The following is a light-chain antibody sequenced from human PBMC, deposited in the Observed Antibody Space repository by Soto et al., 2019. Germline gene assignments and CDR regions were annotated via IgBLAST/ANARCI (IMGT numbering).Light chain of an antibody. Sequence: EIVLTQSPPTLSLSPGERATLSCSASQSVSTYLAWYQQKPGQAPRLLIYDASTRPTGIPARFSGSGSGTDFTLPISSLEPEDFAVYYCQQRSNWPPTWTFGQGTKVEIK. V-gene: IGKV3-11*01. J-gene: IGKJ1*01. CDR2: DAS. CDR1: QSVSTY. CDR3: QQRSNWPPTWT.